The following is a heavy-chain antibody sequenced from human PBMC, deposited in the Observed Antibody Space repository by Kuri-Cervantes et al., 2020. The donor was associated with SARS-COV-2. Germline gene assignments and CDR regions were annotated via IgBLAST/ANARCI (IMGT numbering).Heavy chain of an antibody. J-gene: IGHJ4*02. V-gene: IGHV3-15*01. CDR2: IKSKTDGGTT. CDR1: GFTFSNAW. Sequence: GESLKISCAASGFTFSNAWMSWVRQAPGKGLEWVGRIKSKTDGGTTDYAAPVKGRFTISRDDSKNTLYLQMNSLKTEDTAAYYCTTGLTETPDYWGQGTLVTVSS. D-gene: IGHD2-8*02. CDR3: TTGLTETPDY.